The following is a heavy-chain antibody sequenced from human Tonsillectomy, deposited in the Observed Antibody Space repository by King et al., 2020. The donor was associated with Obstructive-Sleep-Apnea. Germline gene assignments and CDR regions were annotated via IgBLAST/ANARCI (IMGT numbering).Heavy chain of an antibody. CDR2: ISYDGTYK. V-gene: IGHV3-30-3*01. Sequence: VPLVESGGAVVQPGTSLRLSCAASGFTFSDYVMHWVRQAPGKGLEWVAVISYDGTYKSYANSVKGRCTISRDNSKNTLYLQMNSLGPEDTALYACARGDYHDYGDYAYFDYWGQGTQVTVSS. J-gene: IGHJ4*02. CDR1: GFTFSDYV. D-gene: IGHD4-17*01. CDR3: ARGDYHDYGDYAYFDY.